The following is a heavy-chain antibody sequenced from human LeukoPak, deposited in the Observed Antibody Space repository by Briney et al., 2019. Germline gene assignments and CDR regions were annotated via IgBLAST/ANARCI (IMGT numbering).Heavy chain of an antibody. CDR1: GGTFSSYG. V-gene: IGHV3-23*01. CDR3: ARGVAGVYFYYYMDV. Sequence: SCKASGGTFSSYGMSWVRQAPGKGLEWVSAISGSGGSTYYADSVKGRFTISRDNSKNTLYLQMNSLRAEDTAVYYCARGVAGVYFYYYMDVWGKGTTVTVSS. J-gene: IGHJ6*03. CDR2: ISGSGGST. D-gene: IGHD1-14*01.